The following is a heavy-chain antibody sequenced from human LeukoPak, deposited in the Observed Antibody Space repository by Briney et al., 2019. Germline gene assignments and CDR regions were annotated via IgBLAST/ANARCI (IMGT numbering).Heavy chain of an antibody. CDR1: GFTFSSYW. CDR3: ARDTSMVRGVIITFDY. Sequence: GGSLRLSCAASGFTFSSYWMSWVRQAPGKGLEWVANIKQDGSEKYYVDSVKGRFTISRDNAKNSLYLQMNSLRAEDTAVYYCARDTSMVRGVIITFDYWSQGTLVTVSS. V-gene: IGHV3-7*01. D-gene: IGHD3-10*01. J-gene: IGHJ4*02. CDR2: IKQDGSEK.